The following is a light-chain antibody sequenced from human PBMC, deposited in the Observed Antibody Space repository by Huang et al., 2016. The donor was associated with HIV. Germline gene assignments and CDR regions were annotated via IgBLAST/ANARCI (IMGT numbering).Light chain of an antibody. Sequence: DIQMTQSPSSLSASVVDRVTITCRASQGIGNSLAWYQQKPGKAPWLLLYATSTVESGVPSRFSGSGSGTHYTLTINTLQPEDIASYYCQQYHSLSWTFGQGTKVEIK. J-gene: IGKJ1*01. CDR1: QGIGNS. CDR3: QQYHSLSWT. CDR2: ATS. V-gene: IGKV1-NL1*01.